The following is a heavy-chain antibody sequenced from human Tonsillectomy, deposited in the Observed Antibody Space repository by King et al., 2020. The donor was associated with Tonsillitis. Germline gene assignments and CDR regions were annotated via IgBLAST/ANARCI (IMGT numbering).Heavy chain of an antibody. J-gene: IGHJ4*02. D-gene: IGHD2-2*02. CDR3: ARDAPPYTWGPIDH. Sequence: QLVQSGAEVKKPGASVKVSCKASGYTFTTYYLHWVRQAPGQGPEWMGWINPNTGGTEYAQKFQGRVTMTGDTSISTAYMEVTNLTSGDTAVYYCARDAPPYTWGPIDHWGQGTLVTVSS. CDR2: INPNTGGT. CDR1: GYTFTTYY. V-gene: IGHV1-2*02.